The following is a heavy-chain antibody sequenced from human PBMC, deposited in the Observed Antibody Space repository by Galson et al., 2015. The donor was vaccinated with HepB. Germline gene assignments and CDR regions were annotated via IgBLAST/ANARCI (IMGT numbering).Heavy chain of an antibody. CDR2: INPGGGSA. CDR3: ARTPSQWELLDH. D-gene: IGHD1-26*01. Sequence: SVKVSCKASGYTFITYYMHWVRQAPGQGLEWMGVINPGGGSATCAQKFQGRVTMTRDTSTSTVYMEMSSLRSEDTAVYYCARTPSQWELLDHWGQGTLVTVSS. V-gene: IGHV1-46*01. J-gene: IGHJ4*02. CDR1: GYTFITYY.